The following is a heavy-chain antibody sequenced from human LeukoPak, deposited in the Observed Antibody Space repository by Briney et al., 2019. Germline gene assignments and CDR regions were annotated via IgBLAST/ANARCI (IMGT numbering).Heavy chain of an antibody. CDR1: GGSINNGDY. D-gene: IGHD5-24*01. CDR2: IYYSGSS. V-gene: IGHV4-31*03. J-gene: IGHJ4*02. Sequence: SETLSLTCTVSGGSINNGDYWSWIRQHPGKGLEWIGYIYYSGSSYYNPSLRSRVTISVDTSKNHFSLKLSSVTAADTAVYYCARNRDGYNSFDYWGQGTLVTVSS. CDR3: ARNRDGYNSFDY.